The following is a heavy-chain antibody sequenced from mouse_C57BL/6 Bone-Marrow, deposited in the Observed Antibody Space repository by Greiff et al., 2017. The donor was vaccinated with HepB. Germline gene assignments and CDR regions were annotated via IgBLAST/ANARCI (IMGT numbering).Heavy chain of an antibody. CDR2: IDPENGDT. CDR1: GFNIKDVY. D-gene: IGHD1-1*01. CDR3: LYGSSGY. Sequence: EVQLQQSGAELVRPGASVKLSCTASGFNIKDVYMHWVKQRPEQGLEWIGWIDPENGDTEYASKFQGKATITADTSSNTAYLQLSSLTSEDTAVYYCLYGSSGYWGQGTTLTVSS. J-gene: IGHJ2*01. V-gene: IGHV14-4*01.